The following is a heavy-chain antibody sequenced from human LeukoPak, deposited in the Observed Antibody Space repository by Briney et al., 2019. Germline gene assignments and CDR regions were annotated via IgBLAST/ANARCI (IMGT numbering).Heavy chain of an antibody. CDR3: ARAAVAANFDY. J-gene: IGHJ4*02. V-gene: IGHV4-38-2*02. CDR1: GYYITRGYY. CDR2: INHSGST. Sequence: SETLYLSCTVSGYYITRGYYWGWIRQPPGKGLEWIGSINHSGSTYYNPSLESRVTISVDTSKNQFSLKLSSVTAADTAVYYCARAAVAANFDYCGQGTLVTVSS. D-gene: IGHD6-19*01.